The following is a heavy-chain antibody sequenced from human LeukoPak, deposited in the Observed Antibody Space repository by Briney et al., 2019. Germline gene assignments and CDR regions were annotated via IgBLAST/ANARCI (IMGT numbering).Heavy chain of an antibody. CDR3: ARRGYSYDFDY. J-gene: IGHJ4*02. CDR2: IYYSGST. Sequence: SETLSLTCTVSGGSISSYYWSWIRQPPGKGLEWIGYIYYSGSTNYNPSLKSRVTISVDTSKNQFSLKLSSVTAADTAVYYCARRGYSYDFDYWGQGTLATVSS. D-gene: IGHD5-18*01. V-gene: IGHV4-59*01. CDR1: GGSISSYY.